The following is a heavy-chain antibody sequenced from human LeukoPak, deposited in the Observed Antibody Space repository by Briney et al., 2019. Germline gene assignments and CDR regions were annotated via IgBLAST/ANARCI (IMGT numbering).Heavy chain of an antibody. CDR1: GDSVSSNSAA. V-gene: IGHV6-1*01. CDR3: ARGRSGYWVSLFEY. CDR2: TYYRSTWYD. Sequence: SQTLSLACAITGDSVSSNSAAWNWIRQSPSRGLEWLGRTYYRSTWYDDYAVSVKSRITINPDTSKNQFSLHLNSVTPEDTAVYYCARGRSGYWVSLFEYWGQGILVAVSS. D-gene: IGHD6-25*01. J-gene: IGHJ4*02.